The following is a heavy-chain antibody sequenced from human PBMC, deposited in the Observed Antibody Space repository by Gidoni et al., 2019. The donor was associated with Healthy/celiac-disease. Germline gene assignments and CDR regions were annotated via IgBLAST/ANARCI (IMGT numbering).Heavy chain of an antibody. CDR2: SKSKTDGGTT. Sequence: EVQLVESGGGLVKPGGSLRLSCAASGFTFSNAWMNWVRQAPGKGLEWVGRSKSKTDGGTTDYAAPVKGRFTISRDDSKNTLYLQMNSLKTEDTAVYYCTTPHYDYIWGSYRQSGVVDYWGQGTLVTVSS. V-gene: IGHV3-15*07. CDR1: GFTFSNAW. D-gene: IGHD3-16*02. CDR3: TTPHYDYIWGSYRQSGVVDY. J-gene: IGHJ4*02.